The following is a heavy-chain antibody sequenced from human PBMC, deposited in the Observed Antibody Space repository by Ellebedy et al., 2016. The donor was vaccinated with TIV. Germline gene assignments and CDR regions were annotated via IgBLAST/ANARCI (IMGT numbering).Heavy chain of an antibody. Sequence: SETLSLTCTISGGSISTAYSKWICHLPAKGTAWIGYINYSASTSYNPSLTIRVSISVDKSKTQFPLKLSPGTAADTALYYGARGGGFCSSGSCYSLWFDPWGQGTLVAVSS. CDR3: ARGGGFCSSGSCYSLWFDP. CDR1: GGSISTAY. V-gene: IGHV4-59*01. D-gene: IGHD2-15*01. J-gene: IGHJ5*02. CDR2: INYSAST.